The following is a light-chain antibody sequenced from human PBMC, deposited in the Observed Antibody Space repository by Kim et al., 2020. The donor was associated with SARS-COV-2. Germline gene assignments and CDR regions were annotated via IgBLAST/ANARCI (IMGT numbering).Light chain of an antibody. J-gene: IGLJ3*02. CDR2: KDS. CDR1: VLAKKY. Sequence: SYELTQPSSVSVSPGQTARLTCSGDVLAKKYARWFQQKPGQAPVLVIYKDSERPSGIPERFSGSSSGTTVTLTISGAQVEDEADYYCYSAADNNLGVLGVGTKGTV. CDR3: YSAADNNLGV. V-gene: IGLV3-27*01.